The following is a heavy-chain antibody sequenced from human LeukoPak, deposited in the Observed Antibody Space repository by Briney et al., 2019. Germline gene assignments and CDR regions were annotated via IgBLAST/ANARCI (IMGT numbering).Heavy chain of an antibody. CDR2: ISSSSSYI. V-gene: IGHV3-21*01. Sequence: GGSLRLSCAASGFTFSSYGMSWVRQAPGKGLEWVSSISSSSSYIYYADSVKGRFTISRDNAKNSLYLQMNSLRAEDTAVYYCARPAPLSGRAFDIWGQGTMVTVSS. J-gene: IGHJ3*02. CDR3: ARPAPLSGRAFDI. D-gene: IGHD2-2*01. CDR1: GFTFSSYG.